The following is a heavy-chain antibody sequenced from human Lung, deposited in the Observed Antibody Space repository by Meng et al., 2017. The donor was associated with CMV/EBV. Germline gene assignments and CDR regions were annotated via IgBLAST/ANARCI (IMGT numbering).Heavy chain of an antibody. CDR1: GFNFNNYW. J-gene: IGHJ4*01. CDR2: INEDGSET. Sequence: GESXKISCVGSGFNFNNYWMNWVRQAPGKGLEWVANINEDGSETYYLDSVKGRFTISRDNAKNSLFLQMNSLRADDTAVYYCARDPRGDGGVTFDYWGHGXLVTVSS. CDR3: ARDPRGDGGVTFDY. D-gene: IGHD5-24*01. V-gene: IGHV3-7*01.